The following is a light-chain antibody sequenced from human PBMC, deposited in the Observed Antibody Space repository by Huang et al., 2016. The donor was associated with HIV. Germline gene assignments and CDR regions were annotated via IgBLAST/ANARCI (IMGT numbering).Light chain of an antibody. CDR3: QQYNNWPPLT. CDR1: QRVSSN. CDR2: GAS. V-gene: IGKV3-15*01. Sequence: EIVMTQSPATLSVSPGERATLACRASQRVSSNLAWYQQQPGQAPRLLIYGASSRATGIPARFSGSGSVTEFTLTISSLQSEDFAVYYCQQYNNWPPLTFGGGTKVEIK. J-gene: IGKJ4*01.